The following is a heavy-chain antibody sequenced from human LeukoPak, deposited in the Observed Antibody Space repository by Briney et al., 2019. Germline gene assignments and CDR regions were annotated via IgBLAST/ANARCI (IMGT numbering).Heavy chain of an antibody. J-gene: IGHJ3*02. Sequence: SETLSLTCTVSGGSISSSSYYWGWIRQPPGKGLKWIGSIYYSGSLYYNPSLKSRVTTSVDTSTNQFSLKLSSVTAADTAVYYCARHAYDYVWGSYRYPSDAFDIWGQGTMVTVSS. CDR1: GGSISSSSYY. D-gene: IGHD3-16*02. CDR3: ARHAYDYVWGSYRYPSDAFDI. CDR2: IYYSGSL. V-gene: IGHV4-39*01.